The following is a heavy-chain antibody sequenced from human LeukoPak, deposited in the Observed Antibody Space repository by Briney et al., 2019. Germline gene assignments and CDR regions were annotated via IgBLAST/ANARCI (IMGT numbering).Heavy chain of an antibody. CDR3: ARGGVAKLGPLDL. Sequence: ASVKVSCKASGYTFTSYGISWVRQAPGQRLEWMGWISAYNGNTNYAQKFQGRVTMTRDASTSTVYMELSSLRSEDTAVYYCARGGVAKLGPLDLWGQGTLVTVSS. D-gene: IGHD7-27*01. V-gene: IGHV1-18*01. J-gene: IGHJ5*02. CDR1: GYTFTSYG. CDR2: ISAYNGNT.